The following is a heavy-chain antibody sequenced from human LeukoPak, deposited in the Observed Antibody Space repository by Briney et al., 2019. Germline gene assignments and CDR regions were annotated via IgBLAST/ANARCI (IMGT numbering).Heavy chain of an antibody. V-gene: IGHV3-74*01. D-gene: IGHD2-2*01. CDR2: INSDGSST. Sequence: PGGSLRLSCAASGFTFSSYWMHWVRQAPGKGLVWVSRINSDGSSTRYADSVRGRFTICRDNAKNTLYLQMNSLRAEDTGVYYCARDDVDCSSTSCYASGVDYWGQGTLVTVSS. J-gene: IGHJ4*02. CDR1: GFTFSSYW. CDR3: ARDDVDCSSTSCYASGVDY.